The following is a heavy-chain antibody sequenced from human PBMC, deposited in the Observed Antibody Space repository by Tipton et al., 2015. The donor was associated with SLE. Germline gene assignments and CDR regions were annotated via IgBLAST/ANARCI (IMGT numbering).Heavy chain of an antibody. D-gene: IGHD1-26*01. J-gene: IGHJ4*02. Sequence: ILSLTCTASGGSISSSSYYWGWIRQPPGKGLEWIGSIYYSGSTYYNPSLKSRVTISVDTSKNQFSLKLSSVTAADTAVYYCAGMSYPREGYFDYWGQGTLVTVSS. CDR1: GGSISSSSYY. CDR3: AGMSYPREGYFDY. V-gene: IGHV4-39*07. CDR2: IYYSGST.